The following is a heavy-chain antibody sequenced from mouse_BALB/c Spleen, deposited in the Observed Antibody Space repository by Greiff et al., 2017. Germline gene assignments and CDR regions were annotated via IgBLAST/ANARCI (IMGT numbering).Heavy chain of an antibody. V-gene: IGHV14-4*02. D-gene: IGHD1-1*01. CDR1: GFNIKDYY. CDR2: IDPENGDT. J-gene: IGHJ2*01. Sequence: EVQLQESGAELVRSGASVKLSCTASGFNIKDYYMHWVKQRPEQGLEWIGWIDPENGDTEYAPKFQGKATMTADTSSNTAYLQLSSLTSEDTAVYYCNNYGSSYHYWGQGTTLTVSS. CDR3: NNYGSSYHY.